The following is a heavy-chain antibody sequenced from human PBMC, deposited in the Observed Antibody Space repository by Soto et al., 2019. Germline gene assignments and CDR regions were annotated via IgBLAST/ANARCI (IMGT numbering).Heavy chain of an antibody. V-gene: IGHV3-48*01. CDR3: VNGDYY. CDR1: GFTFSNHV. J-gene: IGHJ4*02. Sequence: EEQLVESGGGLVQPGGSLRLSCAASGFTFSNHVMNWVRQAPGRGLEWVSSINRDSNIFYGASVKGRFTITRDNAKDSLYLPMNSLRADDTAVYYCVNGDYYVGQGTLVTVSS. D-gene: IGHD3-10*01. CDR2: INRDSNI.